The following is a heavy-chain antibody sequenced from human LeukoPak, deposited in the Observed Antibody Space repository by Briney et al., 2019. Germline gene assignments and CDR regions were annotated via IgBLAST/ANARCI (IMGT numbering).Heavy chain of an antibody. CDR2: ISSSSYI. J-gene: IGHJ4*02. CDR1: GFTFSSYS. Sequence: PGGSLRLSCAASGFTFSSYSRNWVRQAPGKGLEWVSSISSSSYIYYADSVKGRFTISRDNAKNSLYLQMNSLRAEDTAVYYCASLYGSYYDFWSGDYWGQGTLVTVSS. D-gene: IGHD3-3*01. V-gene: IGHV3-21*01. CDR3: ASLYGSYYDFWSGDY.